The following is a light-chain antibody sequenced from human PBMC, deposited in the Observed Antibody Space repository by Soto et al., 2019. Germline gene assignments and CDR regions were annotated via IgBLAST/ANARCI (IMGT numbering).Light chain of an antibody. CDR2: EVN. CDR3: SSYAGSNNLL. V-gene: IGLV2-8*01. J-gene: IGLJ2*01. Sequence: QSALTQPPSASGSPGQSVAISCTGTNSDIGNYNFVSWYQQHPGKAPKLMIYEVNKRPSGVPDRFSGSKSGNTASLTVSGLQPEDEADYYCSSYAGSNNLLFGGGTKLIVL. CDR1: NSDIGNYNF.